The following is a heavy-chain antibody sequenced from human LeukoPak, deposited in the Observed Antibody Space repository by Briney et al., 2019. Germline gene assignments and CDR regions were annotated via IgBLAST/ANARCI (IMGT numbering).Heavy chain of an antibody. J-gene: IGHJ4*02. CDR2: IRNDGSDK. V-gene: IGHV3-33*06. CDR3: AKDAQRGFDYSNSLEY. CDR1: GFTFSHYG. D-gene: IGHD4-11*01. Sequence: PGRSLRLSCVASGFTFSHYGMHWVRQSPGKGLEWVAVIRNDGSDKYYGDSVKGRFTISRDNSRNTVYLNMDSLRAEDTARYYCAKDAQRGFDYSNSLEYWGQGTLVTVS.